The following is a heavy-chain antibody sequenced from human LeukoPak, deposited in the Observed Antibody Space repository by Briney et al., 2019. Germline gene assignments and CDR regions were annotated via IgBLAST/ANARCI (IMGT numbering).Heavy chain of an antibody. J-gene: IGHJ4*02. Sequence: GGSLRLSCAASGFTFSRYWMHWVRQAPGKGLMWVSRISPDGSTTLYADSVKGRFTISRDNAKNTLYPQMNSLGAEDTAVYYCALPLRDGDFYFDYWGQGALVTVSS. CDR2: ISPDGSTT. D-gene: IGHD4-17*01. CDR3: ALPLRDGDFYFDY. CDR1: GFTFSRYW. V-gene: IGHV3-74*03.